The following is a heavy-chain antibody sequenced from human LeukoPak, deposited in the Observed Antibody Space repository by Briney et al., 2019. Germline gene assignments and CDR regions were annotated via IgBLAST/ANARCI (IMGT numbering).Heavy chain of an antibody. CDR2: IYYSGST. Sequence: SETLSLTCTVSGGSISSSSYYWGWIRQPPGKGLEWIGSIYYSGSTYYNPSLKSRVTISVDTSKNQFSLKLSSVTAADTAVYYCASTYPYYNSGWPGVYYFDYWGQGTLVTVSS. J-gene: IGHJ4*02. D-gene: IGHD6-19*01. CDR1: GGSISSSSYY. CDR3: ASTYPYYNSGWPGVYYFDY. V-gene: IGHV4-39*01.